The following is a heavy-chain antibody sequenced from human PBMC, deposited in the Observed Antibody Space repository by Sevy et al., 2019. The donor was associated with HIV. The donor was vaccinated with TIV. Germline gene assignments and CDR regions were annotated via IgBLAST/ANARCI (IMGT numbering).Heavy chain of an antibody. J-gene: IGHJ4*02. CDR2: ISSTDSAI. D-gene: IGHD3-3*01. CDR1: GFNFSDFY. V-gene: IGHV3-11*01. Sequence: GGSLRLSCAGSGFNFSDFYMSWIRQPPGKGLECVSYISSTDSAIYYADSVRGRFTISRDNVNNSLHLQMNNLTAADTAVYYCARGTEGLLEWSFFDYWGQGTLVTVSS. CDR3: ARGTEGLLEWSFFDY.